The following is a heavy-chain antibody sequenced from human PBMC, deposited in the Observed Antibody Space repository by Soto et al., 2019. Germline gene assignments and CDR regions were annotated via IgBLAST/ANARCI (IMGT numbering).Heavy chain of an antibody. J-gene: IGHJ6*02. CDR2: ISAYNGNT. V-gene: IGHV1-18*01. CDR3: ARAPPYVWGSYRVNYYYYGMDV. Sequence: SVEGSCKASGYTFTSYGIGWERQAPGQGLEWMGWISAYNGNTNYAQKLQGRVTMTTDTSTSTAYMELRSLRSDDTAVYYCARAPPYVWGSYRVNYYYYGMDVWGQGTTVTVYS. D-gene: IGHD3-16*02. CDR1: GYTFTSYG.